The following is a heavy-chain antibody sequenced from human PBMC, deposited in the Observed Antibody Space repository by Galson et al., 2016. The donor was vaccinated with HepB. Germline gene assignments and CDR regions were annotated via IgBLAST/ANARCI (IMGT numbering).Heavy chain of an antibody. Sequence: SLRLSCAASGFTFSNYAMHWVRQAPGKGLEWVAVISYDGSNEYSAESVKGRFTISRDNSKNTLYLQMKSLRAADTAVYYCVQDYVRPGFSGSFPLDYWGQGTLVTVSS. J-gene: IGHJ4*02. D-gene: IGHD1-26*01. CDR3: VQDYVRPGFSGSFPLDY. CDR2: ISYDGSNE. CDR1: GFTFSNYA. V-gene: IGHV3-30*04.